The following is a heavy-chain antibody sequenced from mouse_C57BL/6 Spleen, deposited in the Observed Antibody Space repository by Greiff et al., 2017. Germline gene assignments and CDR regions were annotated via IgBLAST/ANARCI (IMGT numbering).Heavy chain of an antibody. Sequence: VQLQQSGPGLVQPSHSLSITCTVSGFSLTSYGVHWVRQSPGKGLDWLGVIWSGGSTDYNAAFISRLSISKDNTKSQVFYKMNSQQADETAIYYGARSYVGSPYWYCDVWGTGTTVTVAS. CDR2: IWSGGST. D-gene: IGHD1-1*01. J-gene: IGHJ1*03. V-gene: IGHV2-2*01. CDR3: ARSYVGSPYWYCDV. CDR1: GFSLTSYG.